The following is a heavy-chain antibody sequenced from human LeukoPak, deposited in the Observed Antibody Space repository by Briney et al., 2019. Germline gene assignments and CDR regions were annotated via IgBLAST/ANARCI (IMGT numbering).Heavy chain of an antibody. CDR3: ARDRDSTSSRFDY. CDR1: GDSISSYY. Sequence: SETLSLTCIVSGDSISSYYWSWIRQPPGKGLEWIGYISNSGNTNYNPSLKSRVTISVDTSKNQFSLKLSSVTAADTAVYYCARDRDSTSSRFDYWGQGTLVTVSS. D-gene: IGHD6-6*01. V-gene: IGHV4-59*12. J-gene: IGHJ4*02. CDR2: ISNSGNT.